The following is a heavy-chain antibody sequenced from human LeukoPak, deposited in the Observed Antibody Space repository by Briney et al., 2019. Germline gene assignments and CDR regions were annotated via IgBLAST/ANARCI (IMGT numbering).Heavy chain of an antibody. CDR1: GGSFSGYY. CDR3: ARGWRGFDY. V-gene: IGHV4-34*01. J-gene: IGHJ4*02. Sequence: SETLSLTCAVYGGSFSGYYWSWIRQPPGKGLEWIGEINHSGSTNYNPSLKSRVTISVDTSKNQFSLKLSSVTAADTAVYYCARGWRGFDYWGQGNLVTVSS. CDR2: INHSGST.